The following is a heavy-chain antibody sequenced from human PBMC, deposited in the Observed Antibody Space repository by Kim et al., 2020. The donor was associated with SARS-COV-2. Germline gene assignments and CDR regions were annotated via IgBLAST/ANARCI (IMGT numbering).Heavy chain of an antibody. CDR2: INPNSGGT. CDR1: GYTFTGYY. V-gene: IGHV1-2*06. CDR3: AREPTYDSRSWDDY. D-gene: IGHD3-22*01. J-gene: IGHJ4*02. Sequence: ASVKVSCKASGYTFTGYYMHWVRQAPGQGLEWMGRINPNSGGTNYAQKFQGRVTMTRDTSISTAYMELSRLRSDDTAVYYCAREPTYDSRSWDDYWGQGTLVTVSS.